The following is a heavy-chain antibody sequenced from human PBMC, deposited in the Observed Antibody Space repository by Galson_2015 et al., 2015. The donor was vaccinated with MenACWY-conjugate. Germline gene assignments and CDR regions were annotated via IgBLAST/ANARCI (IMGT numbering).Heavy chain of an antibody. Sequence: SETLSLTCTVSGGSISSYYCSWIRQPPGKGLEWIGYISASGNTKYNPSLKSRVTLSRDTSKNQFSLKLSSVTAADTAVYYCVSSSLLASGTFYWGQGTLVTVSS. CDR3: VSSSLLASGTFY. J-gene: IGHJ4*02. D-gene: IGHD1-1*01. CDR2: ISASGNT. V-gene: IGHV4-4*08. CDR1: GGSISSYY.